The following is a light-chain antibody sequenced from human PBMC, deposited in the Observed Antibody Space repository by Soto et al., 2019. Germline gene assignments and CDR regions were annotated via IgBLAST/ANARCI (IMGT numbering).Light chain of an antibody. CDR2: GAS. CDR1: QSVISTY. J-gene: IGKJ1*01. V-gene: IGKV3-20*01. Sequence: EIVLTQSPGTLSLSPGEGATLSCRASQSVISTYLAWYQQRPGQAPRLLIYGASNRASGIPDRFSGSGSGTDFTLTISRLEAEYFALYYCQQYGSSLTWTFGQGTKVEIK. CDR3: QQYGSSLTWT.